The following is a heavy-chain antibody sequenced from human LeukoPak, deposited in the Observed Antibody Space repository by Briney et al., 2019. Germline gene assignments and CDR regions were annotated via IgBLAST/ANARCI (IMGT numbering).Heavy chain of an antibody. J-gene: IGHJ4*02. CDR1: GGSISSGGYS. D-gene: IGHD6-13*01. CDR3: ARYTLAAAGKPNPGYYFDY. CDR2: IYHSGST. Sequence: PSQTLSLTCAVSGGSISSGGYSWSWIRQPPGKGLEWIGYIYHSGSTYYNPSLKSRVTISVDRSKNQFSLKLSSVTAADTAVYYCARYTLAAAGKPNPGYYFDYWGQGTLVTVSS. V-gene: IGHV4-30-2*01.